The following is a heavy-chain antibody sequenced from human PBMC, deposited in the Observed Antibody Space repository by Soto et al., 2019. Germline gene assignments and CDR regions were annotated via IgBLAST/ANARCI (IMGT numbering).Heavy chain of an antibody. CDR1: GYTFTTFW. V-gene: IGHV5-10-1*01. CDR2: IDPGDTYA. D-gene: IGHD2-2*01. Sequence: PGESLKISCTGFGYTFTTFWISWVRQMPGKGLEWMGRIDPGDTYATYSPAFQGHVTITSDKAARTAYLQWSSLKASDTAMYYCARIYCTTTTCDSWFDPWGQGTLVTV. J-gene: IGHJ5*02. CDR3: ARIYCTTTTCDSWFDP.